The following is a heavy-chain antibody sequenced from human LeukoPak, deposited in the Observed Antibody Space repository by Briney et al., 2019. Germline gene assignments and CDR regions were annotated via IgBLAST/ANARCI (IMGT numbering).Heavy chain of an antibody. CDR2: IWYDGSNK. D-gene: IGHD2-21*01. J-gene: IGHJ4*02. CDR1: GFTFSSYG. V-gene: IGHV3-33*01. Sequence: SGRSLRLSCAASGFTFSSYGMHWVRQAPGKGLEWVAVIWYDGSNKYYADYVKGRFTISRDNSKNTLYLQMSSLRAEDTAVYYCASCSTYEGYFDYWGQGTLVTVSS. CDR3: ASCSTYEGYFDY.